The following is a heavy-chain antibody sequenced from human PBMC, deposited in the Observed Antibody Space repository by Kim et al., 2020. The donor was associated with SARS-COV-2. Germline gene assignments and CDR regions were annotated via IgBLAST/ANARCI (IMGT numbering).Heavy chain of an antibody. J-gene: IGHJ4*02. CDR2: ISDRGVTT. CDR1: GFAFSNYF. V-gene: IGHV3-23*01. CDR3: AKDRLNNNYPRIDY. D-gene: IGHD4-4*01. Sequence: GGSLRLSCVASGFAFSNYFMSWVRQAPGKGLEWVSGISDRGVTTYYADSAKGRFTISRDDSKNTLYLQMNSLRAEDTAVYYCAKDRLNNNYPRIDYWGQG.